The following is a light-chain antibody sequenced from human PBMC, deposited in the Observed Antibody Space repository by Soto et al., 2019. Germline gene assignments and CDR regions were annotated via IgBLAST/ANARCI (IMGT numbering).Light chain of an antibody. V-gene: IGKV1-5*03. CDR3: QQYDTYWT. CDR2: KAS. J-gene: IGKJ1*01. Sequence: DIQMTQSPSTLSASVGDRVIITCRASQSISNWFAWYQQKPGKAPNLLIYKASSLKSGVPSRFSGSGSGTEFTLTISSLQPDDFATYYCQQYDTYWTFGQGTQVDIK. CDR1: QSISNW.